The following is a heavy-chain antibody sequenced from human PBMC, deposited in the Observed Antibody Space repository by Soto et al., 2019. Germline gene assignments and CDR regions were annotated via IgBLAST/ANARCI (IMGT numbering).Heavy chain of an antibody. V-gene: IGHV1-2*02. D-gene: IGHD6-19*01. J-gene: IGHJ5*02. CDR2: INPNSGGT. Sequence: VASVKVSCKASGYTFTGYYMHWVRQAPGQGLEWMGWINPNSGGTNYAQKFQGRVTMTRDTSISTAYMELSRLRSDDTAVYYCASSTSSGWYEEVWFDPWGQGTLVTVSS. CDR3: ASSTSSGWYEEVWFDP. CDR1: GYTFTGYY.